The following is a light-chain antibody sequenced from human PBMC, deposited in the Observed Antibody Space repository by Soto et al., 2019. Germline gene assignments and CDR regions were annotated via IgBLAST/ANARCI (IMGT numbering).Light chain of an antibody. V-gene: IGLV2-14*03. CDR3: SSFAGSRVLV. J-gene: IGLJ2*01. Sequence: QSALTQPASVSGSPGQSITISCTGSSSDIGRYDYVSWYQQLPGKAPTLIIYRVINRPSGISDRFSGSKSGNTASLTISGLQAEDEADYYCSSFAGSRVLVLGGGTKLTVL. CDR2: RVI. CDR1: SSDIGRYDY.